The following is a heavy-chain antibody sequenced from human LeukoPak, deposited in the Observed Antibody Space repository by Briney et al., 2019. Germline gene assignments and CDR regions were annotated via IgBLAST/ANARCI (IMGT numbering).Heavy chain of an antibody. CDR3: ARDTSSSYGSGSDY. D-gene: IGHD3-10*01. CDR1: GFTFGGYG. CDR2: INWNGGST. Sequence: GGSLRLSCAASGFTFGGYGMSWVRHARGKGLEWVSGINWNGGSTGYADSVKGRFTISRDNAKNSLYLQMNSLRAEDTALYYSARDTSSSYGSGSDYWGQGTLVTVSS. J-gene: IGHJ4*02. V-gene: IGHV3-20*04.